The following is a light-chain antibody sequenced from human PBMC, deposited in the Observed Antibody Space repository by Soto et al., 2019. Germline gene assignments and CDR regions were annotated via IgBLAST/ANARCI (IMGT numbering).Light chain of an antibody. CDR3: QQYGSSGT. CDR1: QSVSSN. V-gene: IGKV3-20*01. CDR2: GAS. J-gene: IGKJ1*01. Sequence: EIVMTQYPATLSVSPGERATLSSRASQSVSSNLAWYQQKPGQAPRLLIYGASNRATGIPDRFSGSGSGTDFTLTISRLEPEDFAVYYCQQYGSSGTFGQGTKVDIK.